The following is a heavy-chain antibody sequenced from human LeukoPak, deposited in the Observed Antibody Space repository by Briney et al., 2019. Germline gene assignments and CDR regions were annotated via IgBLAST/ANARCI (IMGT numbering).Heavy chain of an antibody. Sequence: GGSLRLSCAASGFTFSTYAMHWVRQAPGKGLEWVAVIPYDGSNKYYADSVKGRFTISRENSKNRLYLQMNSLRAEDTAVYYCARGRIAVAGHIDYWGQGTLVTVSS. CDR3: ARGRIAVAGHIDY. D-gene: IGHD6-19*01. V-gene: IGHV3-30*04. CDR2: IPYDGSNK. J-gene: IGHJ4*02. CDR1: GFTFSTYA.